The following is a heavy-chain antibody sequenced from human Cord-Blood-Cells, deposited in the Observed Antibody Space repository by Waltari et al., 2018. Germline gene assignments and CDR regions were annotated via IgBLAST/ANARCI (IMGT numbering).Heavy chain of an antibody. D-gene: IGHD3-10*01. V-gene: IGHV1-69*06. CDR2: SIPIFGTA. CDR3: ARGATMVQGVFDY. J-gene: IGHJ4*02. CDR1: GGTFSSYA. Sequence: QVQLVQSGAEVKKPGSSGKVSCKASGGTFSSYAIRWVRPAPGQGREWMGGSIPIFGTAKYAQKFQGRVTITAEKSTSTAYMELSRLRSEDTAVYDCARGATMVQGVFDYWGQGTLVTVSS.